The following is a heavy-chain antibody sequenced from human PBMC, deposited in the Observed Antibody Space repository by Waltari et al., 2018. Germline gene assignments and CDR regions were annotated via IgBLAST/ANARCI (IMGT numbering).Heavy chain of an antibody. CDR2: ISYDGGNK. J-gene: IGHJ4*02. D-gene: IGHD3-10*01. V-gene: IGHV3-30*18. Sequence: QVQLVESGGGVVQPGRSPRLSCAASGFTFSNYAMHWVRQAPGRGLEWVAVISYDGGNKYYAESGKGRFTISRDNSNNTLYLQMNSLRAEDTAAYYCAKGNYYGSGSYYNPDYWGQGTLVTVSS. CDR3: AKGNYYGSGSYYNPDY. CDR1: GFTFSNYA.